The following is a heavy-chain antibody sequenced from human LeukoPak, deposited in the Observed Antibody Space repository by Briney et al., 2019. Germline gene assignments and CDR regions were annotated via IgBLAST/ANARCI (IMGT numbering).Heavy chain of an antibody. CDR1: GGSISSGSYY. D-gene: IGHD3-10*01. Sequence: SETLSLTCTVSGGSISSGSYYWSWIRQPAGKGLEWIGRIYTSGSTNYNPSLKSRVTISVDTSKNQFSLKLSSVTAADTAVYYCARGLLLWFGELGAFDYWGQGTLVTVSS. V-gene: IGHV4-61*02. J-gene: IGHJ4*02. CDR3: ARGLLLWFGELGAFDY. CDR2: IYTSGST.